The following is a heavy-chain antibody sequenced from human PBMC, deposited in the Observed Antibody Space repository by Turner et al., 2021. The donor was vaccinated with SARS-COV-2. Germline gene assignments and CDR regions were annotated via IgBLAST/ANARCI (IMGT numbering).Heavy chain of an antibody. Sequence: QVQLQESGPRLVKPSETLSLTCSVSGGSISHFYWSWIRQPAGKGLEWIGRVYSSGSTNYNPSLKSRITMSIDTSKNQFSLRLSSVTAADTAVYYCATETVTERKYYYNGMDVWGQGTTVTVSS. J-gene: IGHJ6*02. V-gene: IGHV4-4*07. CDR1: GGSISHFY. CDR2: VYSSGST. D-gene: IGHD4-4*01. CDR3: ATETVTERKYYYNGMDV.